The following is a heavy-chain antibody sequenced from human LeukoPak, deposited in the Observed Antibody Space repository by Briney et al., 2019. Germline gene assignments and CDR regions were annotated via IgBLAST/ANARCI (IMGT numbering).Heavy chain of an antibody. J-gene: IGHJ6*03. CDR1: GYTSTSYD. CDR3: ARVPSRRNSRPRGNYYYMDV. CDR2: MNPNSGNT. Sequence: GASVKVSCKASGYTSTSYDINWVRQATGQGLEWMGWMNPNSGNTGYAQKFQGRVTMTRNTSISTAYMELSSLRSEDTAVYYCARVPSRRNSRPRGNYYYMDVWGKGTTVTVSS. D-gene: IGHD1-26*01. V-gene: IGHV1-8*01.